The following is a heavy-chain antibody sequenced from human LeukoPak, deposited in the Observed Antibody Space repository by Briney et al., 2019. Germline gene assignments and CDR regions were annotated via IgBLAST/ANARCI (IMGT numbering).Heavy chain of an antibody. J-gene: IGHJ4*02. V-gene: IGHV3-30*04. CDR3: AKDLTDYGDYVRIDY. Sequence: PGGSLRLSCAASGFTFSSYAMHWVRQAPGKGLEWVAVISYDGSNKYYADSVKGRFTISRDNSKNTLYLQMNSLRAEDTAVYYCAKDLTDYGDYVRIDYWGQGTLVTVSS. D-gene: IGHD4-17*01. CDR2: ISYDGSNK. CDR1: GFTFSSYA.